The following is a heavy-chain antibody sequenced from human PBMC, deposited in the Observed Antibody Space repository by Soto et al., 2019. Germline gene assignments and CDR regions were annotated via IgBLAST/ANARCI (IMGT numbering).Heavy chain of an antibody. CDR1: GGSFSCYY. CDR3: ARAAAGSYYYYYGMDV. J-gene: IGHJ6*02. V-gene: IGHV4-34*01. Sequence: SETLSLTCAVYGGSFSCYYWSWIRQPPGKGLEWIGEINHSGSTNYNPSLKSRVTISVDTSKNQFSLKLSSVTAADTAVYYCARAAAGSYYYYYGMDVWGQGTTVTVSS. CDR2: INHSGST. D-gene: IGHD6-13*01.